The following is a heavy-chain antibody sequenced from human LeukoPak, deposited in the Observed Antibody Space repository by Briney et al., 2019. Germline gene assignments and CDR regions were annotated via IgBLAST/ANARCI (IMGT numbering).Heavy chain of an antibody. CDR3: ASYSYCSSTSWACLFDP. CDR2: IYHSGST. CDR1: GYFISSGYY. Sequence: PSETLSLTCAVSGYFISSGYYWGWIRQPPGKGLEWIGSIYHSGSTKYNRSIKSRVTISAETPKNQSSLKLSSVTGADTAVYYWASYSYCSSTSWACLFDPGGQGTLVTVSS. D-gene: IGHD2-2*01. J-gene: IGHJ5*02. V-gene: IGHV4-38-2*01.